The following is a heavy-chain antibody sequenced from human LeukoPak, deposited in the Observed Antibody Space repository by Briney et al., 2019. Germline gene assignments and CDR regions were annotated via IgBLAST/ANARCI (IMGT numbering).Heavy chain of an antibody. V-gene: IGHV1-18*01. CDR3: ARLDWNDGDYFDY. CDR2: ISAYNGNT. D-gene: IGHD1-1*01. CDR1: GYTFTSYG. J-gene: IGHJ4*02. Sequence: ASVKVSCKASGYTFTSYGISWVRQAPGQGLEWMGWISAYNGNTNYAQKLQGRVTMTTDTSTSTVYMELRSLRSDDTAVYYCARLDWNDGDYFDYWGQGTLVTVSS.